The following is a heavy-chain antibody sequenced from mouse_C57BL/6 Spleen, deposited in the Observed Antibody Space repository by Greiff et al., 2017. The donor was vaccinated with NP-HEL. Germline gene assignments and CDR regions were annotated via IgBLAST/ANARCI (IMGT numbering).Heavy chain of an antibody. J-gene: IGHJ4*01. CDR3: AGSGYVKAMDY. CDR2: LSYSGST. CDR1: GYSITSGYV. V-gene: IGHV3-1*01. Sequence: EVHLVESGPGLVKPSQSLSLTCTVPGYSITSGYVWHWIRHFPGNNLEWMGFLSYSGSTNYNPSLKSRISITHDTSKNHVFLKLNSVTTEDTATYYCAGSGYVKAMDYWGQGTSVTVSS. D-gene: IGHD3-2*02.